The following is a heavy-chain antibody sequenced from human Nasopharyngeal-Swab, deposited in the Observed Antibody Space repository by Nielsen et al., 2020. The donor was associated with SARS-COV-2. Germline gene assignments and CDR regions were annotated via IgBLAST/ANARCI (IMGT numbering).Heavy chain of an antibody. CDR1: GYNFTSYG. D-gene: IGHD3-10*01. J-gene: IGHJ6*03. Sequence: ASVKVSCKASGYNFTSYGISWVRQAPGQGLEWMGWISAYNGNTNYAQKLQGRVTMTTDTSTSTAYMELRSLRSDDTAVYYCARGRGDYGSGSSNYYMDVWGKGTTVTVSS. CDR3: ARGRGDYGSGSSNYYMDV. CDR2: ISAYNGNT. V-gene: IGHV1-18*01.